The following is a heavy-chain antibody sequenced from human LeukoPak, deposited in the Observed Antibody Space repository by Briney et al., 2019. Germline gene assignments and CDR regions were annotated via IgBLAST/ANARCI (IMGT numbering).Heavy chain of an antibody. J-gene: IGHJ4*02. CDR1: GYTFTSYA. CDR2: INAGNGNT. CDR3: ARADILTGAFDY. D-gene: IGHD3-9*01. Sequence: ASVKVSCKASGYTFTSYAMHWVRQARGQRREWMGWINAGNGNTKYSQKFQGRVTITRDTSASTAYMELSSLRSEDTAVYYCARADILTGAFDYWGQGTLVTVSS. V-gene: IGHV1-3*01.